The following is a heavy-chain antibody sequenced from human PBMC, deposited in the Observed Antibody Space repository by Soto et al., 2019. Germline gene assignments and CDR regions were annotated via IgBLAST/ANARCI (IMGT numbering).Heavy chain of an antibody. CDR2: IYYSGST. CDR1: GGSVSSGSYY. J-gene: IGHJ6*02. V-gene: IGHV4-61*01. CDR3: ARASLLWFGELSSADGMDV. D-gene: IGHD3-10*01. Sequence: SETLSLTCTVSGGSVSSGSYYWSWIRQPPGKGLEWIGYIYYSGSTNYNPSLKSRVTISVDTSKNQFSLKLSSVTAADTAVYYCARASLLWFGELSSADGMDVWGQGTTVTVSS.